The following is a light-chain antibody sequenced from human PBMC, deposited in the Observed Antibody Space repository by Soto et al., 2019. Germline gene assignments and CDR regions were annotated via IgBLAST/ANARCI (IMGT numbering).Light chain of an antibody. CDR1: QSVSSS. CDR3: QQYNNWPPWT. J-gene: IGKJ1*01. CDR2: AAS. V-gene: IGKV3-15*01. Sequence: EIVLTQSPGTLSLSPGERATLSCRASQSVSSSSLAWYQQKPGQAPRLLIYAASTRATGIPARFSGSGSGTEFILTISSLQSEDSAVYYCQQYNNWPPWTFGQGTKVEIK.